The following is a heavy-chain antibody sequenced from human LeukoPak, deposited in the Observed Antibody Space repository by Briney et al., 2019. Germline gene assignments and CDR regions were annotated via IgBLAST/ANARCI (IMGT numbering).Heavy chain of an antibody. V-gene: IGHV3-30*18. D-gene: IGHD3-9*01. Sequence: GRSLRLSCAASGFTFSSYGMHWVRQAPGKGLEWVAVISYDGSNKYYADSVKGRLTISRDNSKNTLYLQMNSLRAEDTAVYYCAKAADILTGYRYYFDYWGQGTLVTVSS. J-gene: IGHJ4*02. CDR2: ISYDGSNK. CDR3: AKAADILTGYRYYFDY. CDR1: GFTFSSYG.